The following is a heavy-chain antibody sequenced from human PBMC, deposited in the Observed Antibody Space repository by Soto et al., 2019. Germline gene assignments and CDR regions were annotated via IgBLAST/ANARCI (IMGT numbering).Heavy chain of an antibody. CDR1: SGSISSSNW. V-gene: IGHV4-4*02. Sequence: SETLSLTCAVSSGSISSSNWWSWVRQPPGKGLEWIGEIYHSGSTNYNPSLKSRVTISVDKSKNQFSLKLSSVTAADTAVYYCASLITMVRGVIRYNWFDPWGQGTLVTVSS. CDR2: IYHSGST. CDR3: ASLITMVRGVIRYNWFDP. D-gene: IGHD3-10*01. J-gene: IGHJ5*02.